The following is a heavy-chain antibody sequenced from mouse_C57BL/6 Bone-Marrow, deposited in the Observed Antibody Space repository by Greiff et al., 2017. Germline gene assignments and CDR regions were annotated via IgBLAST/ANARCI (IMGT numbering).Heavy chain of an antibody. J-gene: IGHJ4*01. CDR1: GYTFTSYW. V-gene: IGHV1-7*01. CDR3: ARGTVVAPPYYYAMDY. Sequence: QVQLQQSGAELAKPGASVKLSCKASGYTFTSYWMHWVKQRPGQGLEWIGYINPSSGYTKYNQKFKDKATLTADKSSSTAYMQLSRLTYEDSAVYYCARGTVVAPPYYYAMDYWGQGTSVTVSS. CDR2: INPSSGYT. D-gene: IGHD1-1*01.